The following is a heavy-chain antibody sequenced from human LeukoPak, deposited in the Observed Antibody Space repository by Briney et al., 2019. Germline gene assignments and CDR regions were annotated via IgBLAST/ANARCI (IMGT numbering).Heavy chain of an antibody. CDR1: GFSFSTYD. D-gene: IGHD2-15*01. V-gene: IGHV3-33*08. Sequence: TGGSLRLSCAASGFSFSTYDMHWVRQAPGKGLEWVAVIWYDGSNKYYADSVKGRFTISRDNSKNTLYLQMNSLRAEDTAVYYCARVYCSGGSCYGPFDYWGQGTLVTVSS. CDR2: IWYDGSNK. J-gene: IGHJ4*02. CDR3: ARVYCSGGSCYGPFDY.